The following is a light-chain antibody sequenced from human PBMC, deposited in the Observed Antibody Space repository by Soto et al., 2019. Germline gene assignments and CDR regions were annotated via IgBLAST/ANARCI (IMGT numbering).Light chain of an antibody. CDR1: SSNIGAGYA. CDR3: QSYDSSLSGYV. Sequence: QSVLTQPPSVSGTPGQRVTISCTGSSSNIGAGYAVHWYQQLPGTAPKLLIYGNSNRPSGVPARFCGSKSGTSASLAITGLQAEDEADYYCQSYDSSLSGYVFGTGTKLTVL. CDR2: GNS. J-gene: IGLJ1*01. V-gene: IGLV1-40*01.